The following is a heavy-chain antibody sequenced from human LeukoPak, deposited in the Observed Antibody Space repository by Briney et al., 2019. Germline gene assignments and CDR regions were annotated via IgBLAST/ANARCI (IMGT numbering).Heavy chain of an antibody. Sequence: SETLSLTCTVSGGSISSYYWSWIRQLPGKGLEWIGYIYYSGSTNYNPSLKSRVTISVDTSKNQFSLKLSSVTAADTAVYYCARGGDYDILTGYYGYFDYWGQGTLVTVSS. V-gene: IGHV4-59*01. CDR2: IYYSGST. D-gene: IGHD3-9*01. CDR3: ARGGDYDILTGYYGYFDY. J-gene: IGHJ4*02. CDR1: GGSISSYY.